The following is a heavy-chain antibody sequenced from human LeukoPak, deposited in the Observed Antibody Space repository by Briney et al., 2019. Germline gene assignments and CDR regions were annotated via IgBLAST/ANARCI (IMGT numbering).Heavy chain of an antibody. V-gene: IGHV3-74*01. Sequence: GGSLRLSCAASEFTFSAYWMHWVRQAPGKGLVWVSRIRGDGSMTNYADSVKGRFTISRDNAKNSLYLQMNSLRAEDTAVYYCARYGRIDYGDYFDYWGQGTLVTVSS. CDR3: ARYGRIDYGDYFDY. CDR2: IRGDGSMT. J-gene: IGHJ4*02. CDR1: EFTFSAYW. D-gene: IGHD4-17*01.